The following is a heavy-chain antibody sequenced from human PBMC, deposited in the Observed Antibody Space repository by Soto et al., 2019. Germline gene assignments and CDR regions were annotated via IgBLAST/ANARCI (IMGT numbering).Heavy chain of an antibody. J-gene: IGHJ3*02. D-gene: IGHD6-19*01. CDR2: IYYSGST. CDR1: GGSISSSSYY. Sequence: SETLSLTCTVSGGSISSSSYYWGWIRQPQGKGLEWIGSIYYSGSTYYNPSLKSRVTISVDTSKNQFSLKLSSVTAADTAVYYCARGGYSSGWYDAFDIWGQGTMVTVSS. V-gene: IGHV4-39*07. CDR3: ARGGYSSGWYDAFDI.